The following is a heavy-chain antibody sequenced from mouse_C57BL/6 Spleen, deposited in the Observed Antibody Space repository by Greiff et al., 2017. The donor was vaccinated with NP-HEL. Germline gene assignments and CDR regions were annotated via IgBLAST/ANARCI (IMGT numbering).Heavy chain of an antibody. J-gene: IGHJ1*03. CDR2: ISDGGSYT. D-gene: IGHD4-1*01. CDR3: AREGLGYWYFDV. CDR1: GFTFSSYA. Sequence: EVHLVESGGGLVKPGGSLKLSCAASGFTFSSYAMSWVRQTPEKRLEWVATISDGGSYTYYPDNVKGRFTISRDNAKNNLYLQMSHLKSEDTAMYYCAREGLGYWYFDVWGTGTTVTVSS. V-gene: IGHV5-4*01.